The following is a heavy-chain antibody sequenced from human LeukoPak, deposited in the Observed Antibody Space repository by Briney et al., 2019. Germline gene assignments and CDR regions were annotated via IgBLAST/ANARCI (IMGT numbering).Heavy chain of an antibody. J-gene: IGHJ4*02. CDR1: GLTFSNYA. Sequence: GGSLRLSCAASGLTFSNYAMTWVRQAPGKGLEWVSTISGRDGSTFCADSVKGRFTISRDNSKNTLYLQMNSLRAEDTAVYYCAKSDCSSTSCYTPFDYWGQGTLVTVSS. CDR2: ISGRDGST. D-gene: IGHD2-2*02. V-gene: IGHV3-23*01. CDR3: AKSDCSSTSCYTPFDY.